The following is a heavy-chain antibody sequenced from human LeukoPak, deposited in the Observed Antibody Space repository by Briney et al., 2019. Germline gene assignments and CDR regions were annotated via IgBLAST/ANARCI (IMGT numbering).Heavy chain of an antibody. D-gene: IGHD2-8*02. CDR3: ARDRKSLVHFDY. CDR2: IYHSGST. J-gene: IGHJ4*02. V-gene: IGHV4-38-2*02. CDR1: GGSISSYY. Sequence: SETLSLTCTVSGGSISSYYWGWIRQPPGKGLEWIGSIYHSGSTYYNPSLKSRVTISVDTSKNQFSLKLSSVTAADTAVYYCARDRKSLVHFDYWGQGTLVTVSS.